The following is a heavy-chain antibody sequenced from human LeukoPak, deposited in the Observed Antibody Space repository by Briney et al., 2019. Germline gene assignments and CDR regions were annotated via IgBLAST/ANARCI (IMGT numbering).Heavy chain of an antibody. J-gene: IGHJ4*02. V-gene: IGHV3-30-3*01. CDR1: GFTFSSYA. Sequence: GGSLRLSCAASGFTFSSYAMHWVRQAPGKGLEWVAVISYDGSNKYYADSVKGRFTISRDNSKNTLYLQMNSLRAEDTAVYYCAKDPVWFGELSPPDYWGQGTLVTVSS. D-gene: IGHD3-10*01. CDR2: ISYDGSNK. CDR3: AKDPVWFGELSPPDY.